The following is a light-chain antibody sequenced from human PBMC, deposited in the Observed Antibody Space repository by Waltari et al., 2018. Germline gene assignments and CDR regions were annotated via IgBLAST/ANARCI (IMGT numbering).Light chain of an antibody. J-gene: IGKJ1*01. CDR1: QSLAYSDGNIY. CDR2: KVS. V-gene: IGKV2-30*01. Sequence: DVVMTQSPLSLPVSLGQPASISCRSSQSLAYSDGNIYLNWFQQRPGQSPRRLIYKVSNRDSGVPDRFSGSGSGTDFTLTISSLQPEDSATYYCLQDHHYPRTFGQGTKVTIK. CDR3: LQDHHYPRT.